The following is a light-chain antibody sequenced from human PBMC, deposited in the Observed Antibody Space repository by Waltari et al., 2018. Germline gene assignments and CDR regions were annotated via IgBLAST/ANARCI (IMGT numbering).Light chain of an antibody. Sequence: EIVFTQYPGTLSLSPGERATLSCRAIQTVSRALAWYQQKPDQAPRLLIYAETSRSTGIPGRCSGGGARKDFSLIISRLEPEDFAVYYCQHYVTLPETFGQGTKVAF. V-gene: IGKV3-20*01. J-gene: IGKJ1*01. CDR3: QHYVTLPET. CDR2: AET. CDR1: QTVSRA.